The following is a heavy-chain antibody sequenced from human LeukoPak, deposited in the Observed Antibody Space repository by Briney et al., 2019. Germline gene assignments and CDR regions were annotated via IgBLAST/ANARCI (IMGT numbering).Heavy chain of an antibody. J-gene: IGHJ4*02. V-gene: IGHV1-8*03. Sequence: GASVKVSCKASGYTFTSYDINWVRQATGQGLEWVGWMNPNSGNTGYAQEFQGRVTITRNTSISTAYMELSSLRSEDTAVYYCARGSSYYDILTGYGDYWGQGTLVTVSS. CDR1: GYTFTSYD. CDR3: ARGSSYYDILTGYGDY. D-gene: IGHD3-9*01. CDR2: MNPNSGNT.